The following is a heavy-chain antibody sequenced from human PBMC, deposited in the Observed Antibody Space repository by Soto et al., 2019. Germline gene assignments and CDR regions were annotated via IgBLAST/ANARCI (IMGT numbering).Heavy chain of an antibody. Sequence: GESLKISCAASGFTFSSYGMHWVRQAPGKGLEWVAVIWYDGSNKYYADSVKGRFTISRDNSKNTLYLQMNSLRAEDTAVYYCARESYYDSSGYYFQHWGQGTLVTVSS. CDR2: IWYDGSNK. J-gene: IGHJ1*01. CDR3: ARESYYDSSGYYFQH. CDR1: GFTFSSYG. V-gene: IGHV3-33*01. D-gene: IGHD3-22*01.